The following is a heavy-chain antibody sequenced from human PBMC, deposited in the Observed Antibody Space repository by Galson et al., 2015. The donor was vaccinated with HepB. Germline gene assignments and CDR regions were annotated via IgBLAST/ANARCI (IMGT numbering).Heavy chain of an antibody. CDR1: GYTFTSYG. D-gene: IGHD4-17*01. CDR3: ARAPRHDYGDYLGPGPDYYYYMDV. Sequence: SVKVSCKASGYTFTSYGISWVRQAPGQGLEWMGWISAYNGNTNYAQKLQGRVTMTTDTSTSTAYMELRSLRSDDTAVYYCARAPRHDYGDYLGPGPDYYYYMDVWGKGTTVTVSS. V-gene: IGHV1-18*01. J-gene: IGHJ6*03. CDR2: ISAYNGNT.